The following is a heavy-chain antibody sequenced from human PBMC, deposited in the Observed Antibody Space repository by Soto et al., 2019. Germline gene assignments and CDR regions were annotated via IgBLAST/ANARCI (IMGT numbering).Heavy chain of an antibody. CDR3: ARVSWREKYGMDV. J-gene: IGHJ6*02. Sequence: GGSLRLSCAVSGFTFSTYGVHWVRQAPGKGLEWVAVISYDGNYIYYADSVKGRFTISRDNSKYTLYLQMNRLRAEDTAVYYCARVSWREKYGMDVWGQGTTVTVSS. CDR2: ISYDGNYI. CDR1: GFTFSTYG. V-gene: IGHV3-33*05.